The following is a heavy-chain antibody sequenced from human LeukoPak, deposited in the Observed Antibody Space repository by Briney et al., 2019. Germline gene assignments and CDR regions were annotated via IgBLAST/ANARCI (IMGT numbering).Heavy chain of an antibody. CDR3: ADPGVGY. CDR1: GFTFSKYW. CDR2: IRQNGSGI. Sequence: GGSLRLSCAGSGFTFSKYWMSWVRQAPGKGLEWVANIRQNGSGIAYVDSVEGRFTISRDDAQSSLYLEMNRLRVEDTAVYYCADPGVGYWGQGTLVTVSA. J-gene: IGHJ4*02. D-gene: IGHD2-8*01. V-gene: IGHV3-7*01.